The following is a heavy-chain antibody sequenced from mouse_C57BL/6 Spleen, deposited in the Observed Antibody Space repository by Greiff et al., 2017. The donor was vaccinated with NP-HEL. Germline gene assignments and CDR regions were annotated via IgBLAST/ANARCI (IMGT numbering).Heavy chain of an antibody. D-gene: IGHD1-1*01. Sequence: VQLQQSGPELVKPGASVKISCKASGYSFTDYNMNWVKQSNGKSLEWIGVLNPNYGTTSYNQKFKGKATLTVDQSSSTAYMQLNSLTSEDSAVYYCSRNASYYYGSTPGAMDYWGQGTSVTVSS. V-gene: IGHV1-39*01. CDR3: SRNASYYYGSTPGAMDY. CDR1: GYSFTDYN. J-gene: IGHJ4*01. CDR2: LNPNYGTT.